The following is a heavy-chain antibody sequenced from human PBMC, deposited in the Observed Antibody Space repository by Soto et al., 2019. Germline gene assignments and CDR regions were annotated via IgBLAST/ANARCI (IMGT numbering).Heavy chain of an antibody. J-gene: IGHJ5*02. CDR1: GVSLSTSGMR. Sequence: SGPTLVNPTQTLTLTCTFSGVSLSTSGMRVSWIRQPPWKALEWLARIDWDDDKYYRTSLKSRLTISKDTSKNQVVLTMTNMDPVDTATYYCAKTGTDGSWFDPWGQGTLVTVSS. CDR2: IDWDDDK. V-gene: IGHV2-70*04. CDR3: AKTGTDGSWFDP. D-gene: IGHD1-1*01.